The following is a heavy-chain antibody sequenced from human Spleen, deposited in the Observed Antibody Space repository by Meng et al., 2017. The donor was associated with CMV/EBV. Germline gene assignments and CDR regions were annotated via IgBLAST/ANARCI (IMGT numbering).Heavy chain of an antibody. V-gene: IGHV3-48*04. CDR3: ASTDSGSQPDY. CDR2: ISSSGSTI. CDR1: GFTFCSYA. J-gene: IGHJ4*02. D-gene: IGHD1-26*01. Sequence: GESLKISCAASGFTFCSYAMSWVRQAPGKGLEWVSYISSSGSTIYYADSVKGRFTISRDNAKNSLYLQMNSLRAEDTAVYYCASTDSGSQPDYWGQGTLVTVSS.